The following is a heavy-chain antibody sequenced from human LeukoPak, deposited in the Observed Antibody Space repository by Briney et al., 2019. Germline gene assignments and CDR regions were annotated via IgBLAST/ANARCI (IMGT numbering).Heavy chain of an antibody. Sequence: PSETLSLTCTVSGGSISSSGYYWGWIRQPPGKGLEWIGSIYYSGSTYYNPSLKSRVTISVDTSKNQFSLKLSSVTAADTAVYSCARQPYCSSSSCAPYYYYMDVWGKGTTVTVSS. V-gene: IGHV4-39*01. J-gene: IGHJ6*03. D-gene: IGHD2-2*01. CDR1: GGSISSSGYY. CDR3: ARQPYCSSSSCAPYYYYMDV. CDR2: IYYSGST.